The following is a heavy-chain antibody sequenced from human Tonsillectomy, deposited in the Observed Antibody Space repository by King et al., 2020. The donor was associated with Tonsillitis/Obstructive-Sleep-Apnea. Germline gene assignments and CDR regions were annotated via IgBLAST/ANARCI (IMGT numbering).Heavy chain of an antibody. CDR3: ARLRYSSTSSSSVDVDY. Sequence: VQLVESGGGVVQPGRSLRLSCAASGFTFSSYGMHWVRQAPGKGLAGGAVIWYDGSNKYYAVSVKGRFTISRDNSKNTLYLQMNSLRAEDTAVYYCARLRYSSTSSSSVDVDYWGQGTLVTVSS. V-gene: IGHV3-33*01. D-gene: IGHD2-2*01. J-gene: IGHJ4*02. CDR1: GFTFSSYG. CDR2: IWYDGSNK.